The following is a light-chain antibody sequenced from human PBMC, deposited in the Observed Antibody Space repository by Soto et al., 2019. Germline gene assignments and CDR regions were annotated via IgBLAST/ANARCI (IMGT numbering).Light chain of an antibody. CDR3: QHYVERSPIT. V-gene: IGKV3-20*01. Sequence: EIVLTQSPATLSLSPWDRATLSCRASQSVSSRLAWYQQKPGQAPRLLISGASSRATGIPDRFSGSGPGTDFTLTISRLEPEDFALYYCQHYVERSPITFGQGTRLEIK. CDR1: QSVSSR. CDR2: GAS. J-gene: IGKJ5*01.